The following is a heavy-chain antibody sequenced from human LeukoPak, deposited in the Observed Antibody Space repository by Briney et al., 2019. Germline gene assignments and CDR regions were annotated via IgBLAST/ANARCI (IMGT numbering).Heavy chain of an antibody. J-gene: IGHJ4*02. CDR2: ISGSGDST. CDR3: AKAPDSSGFPSYFDS. CDR1: GFTFSDYA. D-gene: IGHD3-22*01. V-gene: IGHV3-23*01. Sequence: GGSLRLSCVASGFTFSDYAMNWVRQAPGKGLEWVSVISGSGDSTYYADSMKGRFTISRDNSKNTLYLQMNSLRAEDTATYYCAKAPDSSGFPSYFDSWGQGTLVAVSS.